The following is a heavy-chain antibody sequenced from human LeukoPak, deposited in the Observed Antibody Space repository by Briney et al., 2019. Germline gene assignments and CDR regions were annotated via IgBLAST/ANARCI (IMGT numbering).Heavy chain of an antibody. J-gene: IGHJ5*02. CDR3: VSERITMVPGVLNYFDP. CDR2: INPNSGDT. V-gene: IGHV1-2*02. CDR1: RYTCINHY. Sequence: ASVKVSCKASRYTCINHYIHWVRQAPGQGLEWMGWINPNSGDTNYAQKFQGRVTMTTDTSMSTAYMEVSRLRSDDAAIYYCVSERITMVPGVLNYFDPWGQGTLVTVSS. D-gene: IGHD3-10*01.